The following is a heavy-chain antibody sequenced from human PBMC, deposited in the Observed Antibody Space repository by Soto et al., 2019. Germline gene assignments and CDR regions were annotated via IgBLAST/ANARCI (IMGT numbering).Heavy chain of an antibody. J-gene: IGHJ4*02. CDR3: TRDGDILTGYTAY. Sequence: GGSLRLSCTASGFTFGDYAMSWVRQAPGKGLEWVGFIRSKAYGGTTEYAASVKGRFTISRDDSKSIAYLQMNSLKTEDTAVYYCTRDGDILTGYTAYWGQGTLVTVSS. V-gene: IGHV3-49*04. CDR1: GFTFGDYA. D-gene: IGHD3-9*01. CDR2: IRSKAYGGTT.